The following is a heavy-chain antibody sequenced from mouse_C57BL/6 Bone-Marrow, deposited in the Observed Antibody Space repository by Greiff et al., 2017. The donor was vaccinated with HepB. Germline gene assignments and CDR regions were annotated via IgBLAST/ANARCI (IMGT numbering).Heavy chain of an antibody. CDR3: TSYYSNWFAY. D-gene: IGHD2-5*01. J-gene: IGHJ3*01. CDR2: IRLKSDYYAT. V-gene: IGHV6-3*01. CDR1: GFTFSNYW. Sequence: EVKFEESGGGLVQPGGSMKLSCVASGFTFSNYWMNWVRQSPEKGLEWVAQIRLKSDYYATHYAESVKGRFTISRDASKSSVYLQMNNLRAEDTGIYYCTSYYSNWFAYWGQGTLVTVSA.